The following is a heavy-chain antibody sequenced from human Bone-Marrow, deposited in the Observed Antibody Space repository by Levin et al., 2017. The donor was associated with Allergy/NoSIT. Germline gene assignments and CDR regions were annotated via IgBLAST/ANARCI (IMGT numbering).Heavy chain of an antibody. CDR1: GFNFSNFW. D-gene: IGHD3-10*01. CDR3: AKDDIIMLSS. Sequence: PGGSLRLSCTTSGFNFSNFWMHWVRQVPGKGLVWVSRINSDGSSIDYADSVKGRFTISRDSAKKTLSLQMNNLRAEDTAVYYCAKDDIIMLSSWGQGTLVTVSS. J-gene: IGHJ4*02. V-gene: IGHV3-74*01. CDR2: INSDGSSI.